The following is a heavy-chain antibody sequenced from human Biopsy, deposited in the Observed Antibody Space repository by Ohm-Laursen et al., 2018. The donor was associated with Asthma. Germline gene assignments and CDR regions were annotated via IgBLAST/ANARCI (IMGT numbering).Heavy chain of an antibody. J-gene: IGHJ4*02. Sequence: SVKVSCKSLGGTFNTYVIGWVRQAPGQGLEWMGGINSVFGTTTYPQKFQDRVTITADDSTITVYMELSSLRSEDTAVYYCARKAGSCISRTCYSLDFWGQGTLVTVSS. CDR2: INSVFGTT. CDR1: GGTFNTYV. D-gene: IGHD2-2*01. CDR3: ARKAGSCISRTCYSLDF. V-gene: IGHV1-69*13.